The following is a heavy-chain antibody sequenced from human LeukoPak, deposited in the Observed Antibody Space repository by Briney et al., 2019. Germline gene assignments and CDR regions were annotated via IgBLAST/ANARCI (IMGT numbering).Heavy chain of an antibody. CDR2: INYDGSDT. V-gene: IGHV3-74*01. CDR1: RFTFRNHW. CDR3: ARNNWGIDY. J-gene: IGHJ4*02. D-gene: IGHD7-27*01. Sequence: GGSLRLSCAAPRFTFRNHWMHWVRQAPGKGLLWVARINYDGSDTSHADSVEGRFTISRDNAKDTLYLQMNSLRVEDTAVYYCARNNWGIDYWGQGTLVAVSS.